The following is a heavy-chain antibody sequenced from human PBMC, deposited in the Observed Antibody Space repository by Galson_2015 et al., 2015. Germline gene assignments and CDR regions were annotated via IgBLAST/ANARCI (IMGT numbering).Heavy chain of an antibody. CDR1: GGSISSSYY. CDR3: ARLSGDLLDY. CDR2: IFYSGSI. Sequence: ETLSLTCTVSGGSISSSYYGSWIRQSPGKGLEWIGSIFYSGSIHHNPSLKSRVTLSVDTSKNQFSLKLSSVTAADTAMFFCARLSGDLLDYWGQGTLVTVSS. D-gene: IGHD4-17*01. J-gene: IGHJ4*02. V-gene: IGHV4-39*01.